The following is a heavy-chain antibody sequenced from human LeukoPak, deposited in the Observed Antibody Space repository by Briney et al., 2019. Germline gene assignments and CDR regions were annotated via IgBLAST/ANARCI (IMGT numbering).Heavy chain of an antibody. Sequence: PSETLSLTCTVSGGSISSSSYYWGWIRQPPGKGLEWIGSIYYSGSTYYNPSLKSRVTISVATSKNQFSLKLSSVTAADTAVYYCARTITMAPEDAFDIWGQGTMVTVSS. D-gene: IGHD3-10*01. CDR2: IYYSGST. CDR1: GGSISSSSYY. V-gene: IGHV4-39*01. CDR3: ARTITMAPEDAFDI. J-gene: IGHJ3*02.